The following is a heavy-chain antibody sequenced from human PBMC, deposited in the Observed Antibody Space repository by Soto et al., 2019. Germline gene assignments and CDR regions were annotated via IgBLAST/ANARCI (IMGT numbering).Heavy chain of an antibody. CDR2: IYYSGST. CDR3: ASRGGRYYYGSGSYLSAFGI. D-gene: IGHD3-10*01. CDR1: GGSISSSSYY. J-gene: IGHJ3*02. V-gene: IGHV4-39*01. Sequence: PSETLSLTCTVSGGSISSSSYYWGWIRQPPGKGLEWIGSIYYSGSTYYNPSLKSRVTISVDTSKNQFSQKLSSVTAADTAVYYCASRGGRYYYGSGSYLSAFGIWGQGTMVTVSS.